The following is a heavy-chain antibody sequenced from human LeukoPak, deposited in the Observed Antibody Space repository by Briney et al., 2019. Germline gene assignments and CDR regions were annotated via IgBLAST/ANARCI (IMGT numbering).Heavy chain of an antibody. Sequence: GGSLRLSCAASGFTFSSYAMSWVRQAPGKGLEWVSAISGSGGSTYYADSVKGRFTISRDNSKDTLYLQMNSLRAEDTAVYYCALRPPIVATISEVDYWGQGTLVTVSS. CDR1: GFTFSSYA. J-gene: IGHJ4*02. CDR2: ISGSGGST. D-gene: IGHD5-12*01. V-gene: IGHV3-23*01. CDR3: ALRPPIVATISEVDY.